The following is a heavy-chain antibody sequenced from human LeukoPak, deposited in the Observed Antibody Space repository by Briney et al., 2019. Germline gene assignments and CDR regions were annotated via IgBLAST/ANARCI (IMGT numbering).Heavy chain of an antibody. D-gene: IGHD3-10*01. CDR2: IGGSGSFI. CDR3: ARSYYYGSGSYLAYYYGMDV. CDR1: GFTFSTYS. Sequence: GGSLRLSCVGSGFTFSTYSIKWVRQAPGKGLEWVSHIGGSGSFIYYADSVKGRFTISRDNAKNSLYLQMNSLRAEDTAVYYCARSYYYGSGSYLAYYYGMDVWGQGTTVTVS. J-gene: IGHJ6*02. V-gene: IGHV3-21*01.